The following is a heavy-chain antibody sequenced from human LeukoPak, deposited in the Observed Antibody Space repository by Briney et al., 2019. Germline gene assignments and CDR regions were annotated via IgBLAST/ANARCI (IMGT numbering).Heavy chain of an antibody. V-gene: IGHV1-69*13. CDR3: ARAPYSSSWYVDY. J-gene: IGHJ4*02. Sequence: GAPVKVSCKASGYTFTSYGISWVRQAPGQGLEWMGGIIPIFGTANYAQKFQGRVTITADESTSTAYMELSSLRSEDTAVYYCARAPYSSSWYVDYWGQGTLVTVSS. CDR1: GYTFTSYG. CDR2: IIPIFGTA. D-gene: IGHD6-13*01.